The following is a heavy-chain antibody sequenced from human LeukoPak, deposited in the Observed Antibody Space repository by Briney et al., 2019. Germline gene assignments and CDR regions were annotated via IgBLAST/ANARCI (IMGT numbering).Heavy chain of an antibody. J-gene: IGHJ4*02. Sequence: GWSLRLSCAASGFTFSSYSMNWVRQAPGKGLEWVSSISSSSSYIYYADSVKGRFTISRDNAKNSLYLQMNSLRAEDTAVYYCARGDGDGYNFDYWGQGTLVTVSS. CDR2: ISSSSSYI. CDR3: ARGDGDGYNFDY. V-gene: IGHV3-21*01. D-gene: IGHD5-24*01. CDR1: GFTFSSYS.